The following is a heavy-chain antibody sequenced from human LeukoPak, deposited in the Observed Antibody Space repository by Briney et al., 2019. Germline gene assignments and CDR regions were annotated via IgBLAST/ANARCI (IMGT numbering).Heavy chain of an antibody. J-gene: IGHJ4*01. CDR3: ARGELWFGELLAGNFDY. V-gene: IGHV1-18*01. Sequence: ASVKVSCKASGYTFTTYGITWVRQAPGQGLEWMGWISTYGGNTNYAQKFQGRVTMTTDTSTSTADMELRSLGSDDTAVYYCARGELWFGELLAGNFDYWGHGTLVTVSS. CDR1: GYTFTTYG. D-gene: IGHD3-10*01. CDR2: ISTYGGNT.